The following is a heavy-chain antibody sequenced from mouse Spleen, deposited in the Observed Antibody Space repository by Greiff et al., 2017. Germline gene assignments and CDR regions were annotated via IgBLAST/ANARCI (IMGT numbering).Heavy chain of an antibody. CDR2: IYPGDGDT. CDR1: GYAFSSSW. Sequence: QVQLQQPGAELVMPGASVKLSCKASGYAFSSSWMNWVKQRPGQGLEWIGRIYPGDGDTNYNGKFKGKATLTADKSSSTAYMQLSSLTSVDSAVYFCARWEYFDVWGAGTTVTVSS. D-gene: IGHD4-1*01. CDR3: ARWEYFDV. J-gene: IGHJ1*01. V-gene: IGHV1-80*01.